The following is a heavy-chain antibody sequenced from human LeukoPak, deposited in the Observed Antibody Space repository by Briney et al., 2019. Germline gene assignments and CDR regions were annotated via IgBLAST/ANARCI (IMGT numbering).Heavy chain of an antibody. J-gene: IGHJ5*02. CDR3: ERERGLSWFDP. CDR2: IIPIFGTA. D-gene: IGHD2-2*01. Sequence: SVKVSCXASGGTFSSYAISWVRLAPGQGLEWVGGIIPIFGTANYAQKFQGRVTITADESTSTAYMELSSLRSEDTAVSYCERERGLSWFDPWGQGTLVTVSS. V-gene: IGHV1-69*13. CDR1: GGTFSSYA.